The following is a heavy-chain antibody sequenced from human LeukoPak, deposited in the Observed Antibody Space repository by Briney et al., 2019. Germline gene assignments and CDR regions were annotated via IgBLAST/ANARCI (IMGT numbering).Heavy chain of an antibody. CDR2: ISSSSSYI. Sequence: GGSLRLSCAASGFTFSSYSMNGVRQAPGKGLEWVSSISSSSSYIYYADSVKGRFTISRDNAKNSLYLQMDSLRAEDTAVYYCARVGFSEVDYWGQGTLVTVSS. J-gene: IGHJ4*02. V-gene: IGHV3-21*01. CDR1: GFTFSSYS. CDR3: ARVGFSEVDY. D-gene: IGHD2-15*01.